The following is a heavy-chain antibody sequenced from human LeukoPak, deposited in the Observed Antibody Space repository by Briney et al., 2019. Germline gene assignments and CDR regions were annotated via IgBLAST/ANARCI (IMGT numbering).Heavy chain of an antibody. V-gene: IGHV3-21*01. CDR2: ISSSSSYI. Sequence: VGSLRPSCAASGFTFSSYSMNWVRQAPGKGLEWVSSISSSSSYIYYADSVKGRFTISRDNAKNSLYLQMNSLRAEDTAVYYCARDSYYYDSSDPNWFDPWGQGTLVTVSS. CDR3: ARDSYYYDSSDPNWFDP. CDR1: GFTFSSYS. D-gene: IGHD3-22*01. J-gene: IGHJ5*02.